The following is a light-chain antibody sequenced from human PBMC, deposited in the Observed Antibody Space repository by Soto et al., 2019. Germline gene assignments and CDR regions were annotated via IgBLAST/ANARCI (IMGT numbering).Light chain of an antibody. J-gene: IGKJ2*01. Sequence: EVVLTQSPGTLSLSPGERATLSCRASQTVSNNYLAWYQQKPGQAPRLLIFGSSDRATGIPDSFSGSGSGTDFTLTISRLEPEDFAVYYCQQYCSSPPYTFGQGTNLEIK. CDR3: QQYCSSPPYT. CDR1: QTVSNNY. CDR2: GSS. V-gene: IGKV3-20*01.